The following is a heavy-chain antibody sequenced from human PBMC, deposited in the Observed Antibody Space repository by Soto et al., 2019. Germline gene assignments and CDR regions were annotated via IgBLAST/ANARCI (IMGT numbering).Heavy chain of an antibody. Sequence: PSETLSLTCTVSGGSVSSGSYYWSWIRQPPGKGLEWIGYIYYSGSTNYHPSLKSRVTISVDTSKNQFSLKLSSVTVADTAVYYCARAYYRARFDPWGQGTLVTVS. D-gene: IGHD3-10*01. J-gene: IGHJ5*02. V-gene: IGHV4-61*01. CDR3: ARAYYRARFDP. CDR1: GGSVSSGSYY. CDR2: IYYSGST.